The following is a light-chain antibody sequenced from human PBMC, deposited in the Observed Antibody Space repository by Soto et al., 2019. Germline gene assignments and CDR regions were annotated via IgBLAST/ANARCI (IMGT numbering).Light chain of an antibody. V-gene: IGLV2-8*01. CDR3: KSYAGSNTYV. CDR2: EVV. CDR1: KNDIGVYDF. Sequence: QSALTQPPSASGSPGQSVTISCTGTKNDIGVYDFVSWYQHHPGKPLRLIIYEVVQRPSGVPDRFSGSKSGNTASLTASGLQAADEADYFCKSYAGSNTYVFGSGTKVTVL. J-gene: IGLJ1*01.